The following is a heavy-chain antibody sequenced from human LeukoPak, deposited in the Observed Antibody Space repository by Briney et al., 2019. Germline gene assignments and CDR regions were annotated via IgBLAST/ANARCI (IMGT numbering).Heavy chain of an antibody. J-gene: IGHJ4*02. Sequence: PGGSLRLSCVVSGFTFSDYAMSWVRQAPGKGLEWVSAISGTGVNTYYADSVKGRFTISRDNSKNTLSLQMNSLRAEDTAVYYCAKGGLGYYDSSGYRYWGQGTLVTVSS. CDR3: AKGGLGYYDSSGYRY. CDR1: GFTFSDYA. V-gene: IGHV3-23*01. CDR2: ISGTGVNT. D-gene: IGHD3-22*01.